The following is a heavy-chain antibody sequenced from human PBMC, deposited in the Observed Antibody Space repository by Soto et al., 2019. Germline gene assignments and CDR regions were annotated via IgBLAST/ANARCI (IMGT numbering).Heavy chain of an antibody. CDR1: GGTFSSYS. CDR3: ARGGAVVVPGAVDRHNWFDP. V-gene: IGHV1-69*04. J-gene: IGHJ5*02. CDR2: VIPILGMA. Sequence: ASVKASCKSSGGTFSSYSFSWVRQAPGQGLEWMGRVIPILGMANYAQKFQGRVTITADKSTSTVYMELSSLRSEDTAVYYCARGGAVVVPGAVDRHNWFDPWGQGTLVTVSS. D-gene: IGHD2-2*01.